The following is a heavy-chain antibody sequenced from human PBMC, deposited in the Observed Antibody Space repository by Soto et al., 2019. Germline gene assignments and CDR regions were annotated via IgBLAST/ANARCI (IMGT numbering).Heavy chain of an antibody. Sequence: ASVKVPCKASGYTFTSYDINWVRQATGQGLEWMGWMNPNSGNTGYAQKFQGRVTMTRNTSISTAYMELSSLRSEDTAVYYCARGLSLLYYYDSSGYYRDYGMDVWGQGTTVTVSS. J-gene: IGHJ6*02. CDR2: MNPNSGNT. CDR3: ARGLSLLYYYDSSGYYRDYGMDV. D-gene: IGHD3-22*01. V-gene: IGHV1-8*01. CDR1: GYTFTSYD.